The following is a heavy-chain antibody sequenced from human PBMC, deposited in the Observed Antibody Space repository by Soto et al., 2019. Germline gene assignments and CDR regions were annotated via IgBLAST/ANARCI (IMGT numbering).Heavy chain of an antibody. V-gene: IGHV4-4*07. Sequence: SETLSLTCTVSGGSISSYYWSWIRQPAGKGLEWIGRIHTSGSTNYNPSLKSRVTMSVDTSKNQFSLKLSSVTAADTAVYYCARGFSGGSCYSCYYYGMDVWGQGTTVTVSS. CDR2: IHTSGST. J-gene: IGHJ6*02. D-gene: IGHD2-15*01. CDR1: GGSISSYY. CDR3: ARGFSGGSCYSCYYYGMDV.